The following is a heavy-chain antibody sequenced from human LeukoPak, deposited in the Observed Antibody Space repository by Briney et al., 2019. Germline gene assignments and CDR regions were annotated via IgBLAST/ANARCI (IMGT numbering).Heavy chain of an antibody. Sequence: GGSLRLSCAASRFTFSSSWMDWVCQAPEKGLEWVADIKRDGSEKYYVDSVKGRLTISRDNSKNTLYLQMNSLRAEDTAVYYCARDSRYSGYDFDYWGQGTLVTVSS. CDR3: ARDSRYSGYDFDY. CDR2: IKRDGSEK. CDR1: RFTFSSSW. V-gene: IGHV3-52*01. D-gene: IGHD5-12*01. J-gene: IGHJ4*02.